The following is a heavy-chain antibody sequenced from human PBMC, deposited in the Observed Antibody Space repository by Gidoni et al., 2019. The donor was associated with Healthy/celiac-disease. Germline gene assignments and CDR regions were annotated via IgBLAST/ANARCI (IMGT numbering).Heavy chain of an antibody. V-gene: IGHV1-69*06. CDR2: TIPIFVTA. D-gene: IGHD6-13*01. CDR1: GGTFSSYA. J-gene: IGHJ6*02. Sequence: QVQLVQSGAEVKKPGSSVKVSCKASGGTFSSYAISWVRQAPGQGLEWMGGTIPIFVTANYAKKFQGRVTITADKSTSTAYMELSSLRSEDTAGYYCARGSRGDSSSQRGGMDVWGQGTTVTVSS. CDR3: ARGSRGDSSSQRGGMDV.